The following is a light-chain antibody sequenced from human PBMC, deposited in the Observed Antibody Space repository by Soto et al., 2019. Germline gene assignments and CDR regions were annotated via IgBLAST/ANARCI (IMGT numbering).Light chain of an antibody. V-gene: IGLV1-44*01. Sequence: QSVLTQSPSVSGTPGQRVTMSCSGSTSNIGNNPVNWYQQSPGTAPKLLMYDNDQRPSGVADRFSGSKSGTAASLAISGLQSEDETEYYCVTGDDTVSGYVFGTGTKLTVL. J-gene: IGLJ1*01. CDR3: VTGDDTVSGYV. CDR2: DND. CDR1: TSNIGNNP.